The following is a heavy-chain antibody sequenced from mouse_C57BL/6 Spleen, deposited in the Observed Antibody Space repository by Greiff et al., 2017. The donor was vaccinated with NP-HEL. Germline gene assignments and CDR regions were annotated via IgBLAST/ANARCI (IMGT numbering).Heavy chain of an antibody. CDR3: ARDYGSAAWFAY. CDR1: GYSITSGYY. D-gene: IGHD1-1*01. Sequence: EVKLLESGPGLVKPSPSLSLTCSVTGYSITSGYYCNLIRQLPGNKQEWMGYISYDGSNNYNPSLKNRITITRDTSTNQFFLKLNSVTTEDTATYCCARDYGSAAWFAYWGQGTLVTVSA. V-gene: IGHV3-6*01. CDR2: ISYDGSN. J-gene: IGHJ3*01.